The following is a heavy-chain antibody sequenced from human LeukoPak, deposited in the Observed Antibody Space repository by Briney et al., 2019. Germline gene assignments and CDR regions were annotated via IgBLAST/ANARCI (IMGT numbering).Heavy chain of an antibody. CDR2: ISSSNSFK. V-gene: IGHV3-21*01. CDR1: GFPFDTYP. CDR3: ATMGEQWLLKDI. Sequence: GGSLRLSCAASGFPFDTYPMIWVRQAPGKGLEWVASISSSNSFKNYADSVKGRFTISRDNAQNSLYLQMSSLRAEDTGLYYCATMGEQWLLKDIWGQGTMVIVSS. J-gene: IGHJ3*02. D-gene: IGHD6-19*01.